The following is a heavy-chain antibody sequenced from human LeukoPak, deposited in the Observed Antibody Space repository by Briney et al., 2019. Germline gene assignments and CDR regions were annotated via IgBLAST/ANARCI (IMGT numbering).Heavy chain of an antibody. D-gene: IGHD3-10*02. J-gene: IGHJ6*04. CDR2: ISSSGSTI. CDR3: AELGITMIGGV. V-gene: IGHV3-48*04. CDR1: GFTFSSYG. Sequence: GGSLRLSCATSGFTFSSYGMHWVRQAPGKGLEWVSYISSSGSTIYYADSVKGRFTISRDNAKNSLYLQMNSLRAEDTAVYYCAELGITMIGGVWGKGTTVTISS.